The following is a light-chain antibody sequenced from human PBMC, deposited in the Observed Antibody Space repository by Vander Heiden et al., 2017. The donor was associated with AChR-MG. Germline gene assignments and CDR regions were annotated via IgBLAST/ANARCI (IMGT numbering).Light chain of an antibody. CDR3: QVWDSSSDHEV. Sequence: SYVLTQPPSVSVAPGKAARIPCGGNNIGSKSVHWYQQKPGQAPVLVVYEDSDRPSGIPERFSGSNAGNTDTLTISRVEAGDEADDDCQVWDSSSDHEVFGTGTKVTVL. V-gene: IGLV3-21*03. CDR2: EDS. J-gene: IGLJ1*01. CDR1: NIGSKS.